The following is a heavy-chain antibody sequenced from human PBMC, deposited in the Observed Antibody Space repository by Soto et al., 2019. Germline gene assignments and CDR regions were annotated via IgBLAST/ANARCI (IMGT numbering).Heavy chain of an antibody. D-gene: IGHD2-2*02. J-gene: IGHJ5*01. CDR2: MNPTSGNT. Sequence: QVQLVQSGAEVKTPGASVKVSCKASGYTFTKYDMNWVRQAPGQGLEWMGWMNPTSGNTGYAQKFQGRLTMTWDTAIGRAHMELSSLRNEDTAVYYCARSDGHTFNGLDSWGQGTLVTVSA. V-gene: IGHV1-8*01. CDR1: GYTFTKYD. CDR3: ARSDGHTFNGLDS.